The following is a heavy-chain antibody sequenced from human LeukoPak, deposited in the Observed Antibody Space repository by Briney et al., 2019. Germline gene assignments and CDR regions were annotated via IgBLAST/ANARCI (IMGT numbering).Heavy chain of an antibody. V-gene: IGHV3-7*01. CDR3: ARLVKQLVIFVDY. J-gene: IGHJ4*02. CDR2: IKQDGSEK. Sequence: GGSLRLSCAASGFTFSSYWMSWVRQAPGKGLEWVANIKQDGSEKYYVDSVKGRFTISRDNAKNSLYLQMNSLRAEDTAVYYCARLVKQLVIFVDYRGQGTLVTVSS. CDR1: GFTFSSYW. D-gene: IGHD6-13*01.